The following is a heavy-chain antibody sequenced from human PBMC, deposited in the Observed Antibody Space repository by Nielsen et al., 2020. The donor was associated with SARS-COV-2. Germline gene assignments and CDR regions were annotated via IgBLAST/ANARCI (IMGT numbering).Heavy chain of an antibody. J-gene: IGHJ5*02. CDR3: ARGREFWSDYYTRWFDP. D-gene: IGHD3-3*01. V-gene: IGHV1-8*01. CDR1: GYTFTSFD. CDR2: MNPDSGNT. Sequence: ASVKVSCKASGYTFTSFDINWVRQATGQGLEWMGWMNPDSGNTGYAQKFQGRVTMTRDISTRTAYMELSSLGFEDTAIYYCARGREFWSDYYTRWFDPWGRGTLVTVSS.